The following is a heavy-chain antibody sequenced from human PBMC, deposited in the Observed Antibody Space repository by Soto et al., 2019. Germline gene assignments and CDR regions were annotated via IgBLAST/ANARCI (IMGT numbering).Heavy chain of an antibody. CDR3: AKDLVQEDYYGSGTLLGGH. Sequence: GGSLRLSCAASGFTFSSYAMSWVRQAPGKGLEWVSAISGSGGSTYYADSVKGRFTISRDNSKNTLYLQMNSLRAEDTAVYYCAKDLVQEDYYGSGTLLGGHWGQGTLVTVSS. D-gene: IGHD3-10*01. CDR2: ISGSGGST. CDR1: GFTFSSYA. V-gene: IGHV3-23*01. J-gene: IGHJ4*02.